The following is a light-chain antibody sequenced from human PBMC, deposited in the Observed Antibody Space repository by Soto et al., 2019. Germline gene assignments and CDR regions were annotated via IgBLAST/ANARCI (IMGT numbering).Light chain of an antibody. V-gene: IGLV1-44*01. CDR3: AVWDDSLNGFV. CDR2: LDN. Sequence: QSVLTQPPSASGTPGQRVTISCSGSSSNIGVNTVNWYQQVPGTAPKLLIYLDNQRPSGVPARFSGSKSGTSASLAISGLQSEDEADFYCAVWDDSLNGFVFGTGTKATVL. CDR1: SSNIGVNT. J-gene: IGLJ1*01.